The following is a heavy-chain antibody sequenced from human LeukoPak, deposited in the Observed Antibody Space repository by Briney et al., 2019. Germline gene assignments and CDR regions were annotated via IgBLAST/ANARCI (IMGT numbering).Heavy chain of an antibody. Sequence: ASVKVSCKASGYTFTSYDINWVRQATGQGLEWMGWMNPNSGNTGYARKFQGRVTITRNTSISTAYMELSSLRSEDTAVYYCARGGGNLYYYYYMDVWGKGTTVTVSS. V-gene: IGHV1-8*03. D-gene: IGHD4-23*01. CDR3: ARGGGNLYYYYYMDV. CDR1: GYTFTSYD. CDR2: MNPNSGNT. J-gene: IGHJ6*03.